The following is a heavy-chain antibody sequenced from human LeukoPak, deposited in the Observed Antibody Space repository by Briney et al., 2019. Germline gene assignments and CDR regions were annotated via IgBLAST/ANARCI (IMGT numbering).Heavy chain of an antibody. CDR1: GFTFSNYW. J-gene: IGHJ6*02. CDR3: ARDPYSSTWSYGMDV. CDR2: IKQDGSEE. V-gene: IGHV3-7*05. Sequence: GGSLRLSCAASGFTFSNYWMSWVRQAPGKGLEWVANIKQDGSEEVYVDSLKGRFTISRDNAKNSLFLQMNTLRAEDTAVYYCARDPYSSTWSYGMDVWGQGTRSPSP. D-gene: IGHD6-6*01.